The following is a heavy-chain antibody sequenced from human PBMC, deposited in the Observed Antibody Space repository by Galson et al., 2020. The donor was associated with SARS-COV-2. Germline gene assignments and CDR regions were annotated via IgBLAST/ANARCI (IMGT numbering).Heavy chain of an antibody. D-gene: IGHD3-3*01. CDR3: ARDGLKYYDFWSGPPGWYMDV. V-gene: IGHV3-30*04. J-gene: IGHJ6*03. Sequence: GGSLRLSCAASGFTFSSYAMHWVRQAPGKGLEWVAVISYDGSNKYYADSVKGRFTISRDNSKNTLYLQMNSLRAEDTAVYYCARDGLKYYDFWSGPPGWYMDVWGKGTTVTVSS. CDR1: GFTFSSYA. CDR2: ISYDGSNK.